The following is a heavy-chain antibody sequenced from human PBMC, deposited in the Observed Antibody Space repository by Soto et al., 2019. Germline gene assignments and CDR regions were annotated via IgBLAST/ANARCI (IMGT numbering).Heavy chain of an antibody. CDR2: IYHSGST. V-gene: IGHV4-30-2*01. CDR1: GGSISSGGYS. D-gene: IGHD3-3*01. J-gene: IGHJ5*02. Sequence: PSETLSLTCAVSGGSISSGGYSWSWIRQPPGKGLEWIGYIYHSGSTYYNPSLKSRVTISVDRSKNQFSLKLSSVTAADTAVYYCARTYYDFWSGYYNGKNWFDPWGQGTLVTVSS. CDR3: ARTYYDFWSGYYNGKNWFDP.